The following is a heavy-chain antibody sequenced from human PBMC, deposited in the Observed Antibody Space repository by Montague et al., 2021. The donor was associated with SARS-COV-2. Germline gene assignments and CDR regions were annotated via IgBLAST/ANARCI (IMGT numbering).Heavy chain of an antibody. CDR3: ARQGRKWLVRIDWFDP. D-gene: IGHD6-19*01. J-gene: IGHJ5*02. V-gene: IGHV4-39*01. CDR2: IYYSGST. CDR1: GGSISSSSHY. Sequence: SETLSLTCTVSGGSISSSSHYWGWIRQPPGKGLEWIGSIYYSGSTYYNPSLKSRVTISVDTSKNQFSLKLSSVTAADTAVYYCARQGRKWLVRIDWFDPWGQGTLVTVSS.